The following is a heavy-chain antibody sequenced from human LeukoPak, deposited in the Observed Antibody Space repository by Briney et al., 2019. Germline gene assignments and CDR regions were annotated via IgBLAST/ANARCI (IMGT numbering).Heavy chain of an antibody. CDR1: GYTFTSYG. CDR3: ATSSRYDTIAFDI. CDR2: ISAYNGNT. Sequence: ASVKVSCKASGYTFTSYGISWVRQAPGQGLEWMGWISAYNGNTNYAQKLQCRVTMTTDTSTSTAYMELRSLRSDDTAVYYCATSSRYDTIAFDIWGQGTMVTVSS. V-gene: IGHV1-18*01. J-gene: IGHJ3*02. D-gene: IGHD3-22*01.